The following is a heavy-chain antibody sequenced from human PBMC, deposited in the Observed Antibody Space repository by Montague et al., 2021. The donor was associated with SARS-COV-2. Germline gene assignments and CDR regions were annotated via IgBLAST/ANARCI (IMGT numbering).Heavy chain of an antibody. Sequence: SVKVSYKASGYTFTSYDINRVRQATGQGLEWMGWMNPNSGNTGYAQKFQGRVTMTRNTSISTAYMELSSLRSEDTAVYYCARDFRITIFGVVIHNWFDPWGQGTLVTVSS. D-gene: IGHD3-3*01. V-gene: IGHV1-8*01. CDR3: ARDFRITIFGVVIHNWFDP. CDR1: GYTFTSYD. CDR2: MNPNSGNT. J-gene: IGHJ5*02.